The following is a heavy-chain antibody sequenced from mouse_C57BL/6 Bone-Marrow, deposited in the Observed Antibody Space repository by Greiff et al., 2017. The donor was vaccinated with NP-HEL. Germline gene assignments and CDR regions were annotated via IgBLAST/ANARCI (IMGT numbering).Heavy chain of an antibody. J-gene: IGHJ4*01. Sequence: VKLQESGPELVKPGASVKLSCKASGYTFTSYDINWVKQRPGQGLEWIGWIYPRDGSTRYNEKFKGKATLTVDTSSSTAYMELHSLTSEDSAVYFCERYSYYGYPYAMDYWGQGTSVTVSS. V-gene: IGHV1-85*01. CDR1: GYTFTSYD. D-gene: IGHD2-2*01. CDR3: ERYSYYGYPYAMDY. CDR2: IYPRDGST.